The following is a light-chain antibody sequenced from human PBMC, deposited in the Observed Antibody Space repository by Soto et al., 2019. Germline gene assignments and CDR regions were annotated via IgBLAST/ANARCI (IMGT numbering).Light chain of an antibody. CDR1: RDISQS. CDR3: QQSSAVPST. CDR2: AAS. V-gene: IGKV1-39*01. Sequence: DVQMTQSPSSLFASIGDRVTLTCRSSRDISQSLNWYQQRPGKDPTVLIYAASVLQDGVPSRFSGAGSGTDFSLTISSLQREDSATYFCQQSSAVPSTFGRGTKL. J-gene: IGKJ2*01.